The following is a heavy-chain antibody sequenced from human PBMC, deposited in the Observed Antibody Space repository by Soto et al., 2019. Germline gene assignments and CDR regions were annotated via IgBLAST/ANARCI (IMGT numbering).Heavy chain of an antibody. CDR3: ARLNAGTTYYYYGMDV. J-gene: IGHJ6*02. CDR1: GASISSSSYY. CDR2: IYYSGST. Sequence: QLQLHESGPGLVKPSETLSLTSTVSGASISSSSYYWGWIRQPPGKGLEWIGSIYYSGSTYYNPSLKSRVTISVDTSKNQFSLKLSSVTAADTALYYCARLNAGTTYYYYGMDVWGQGTTVTVSS. D-gene: IGHD1-7*01. V-gene: IGHV4-39*01.